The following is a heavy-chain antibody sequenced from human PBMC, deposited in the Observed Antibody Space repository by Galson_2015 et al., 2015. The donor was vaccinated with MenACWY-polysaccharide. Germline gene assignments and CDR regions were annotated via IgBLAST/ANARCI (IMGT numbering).Heavy chain of an antibody. CDR3: TRDRPLDY. CDR1: GFTFGDYA. Sequence: SLRLSCAASGFTFGDYAMAWFRQAPGEGLEWVGFIRSKADNGITAYAASVKGRFTISRDDSKSIAYLQMNSLKIEDAGVYYCTRDRPLDYWGQGTLVAVSS. D-gene: IGHD6-6*01. V-gene: IGHV3-49*03. CDR2: IRSKADNGIT. J-gene: IGHJ4*02.